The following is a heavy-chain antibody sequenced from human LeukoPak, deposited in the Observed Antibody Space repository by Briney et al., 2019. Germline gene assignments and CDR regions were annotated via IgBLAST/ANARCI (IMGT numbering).Heavy chain of an antibody. CDR1: GFTFSNYW. CDR2: IKQDGSEE. CDR3: ARDKSYGDATDY. D-gene: IGHD4-17*01. J-gene: IGHJ4*02. V-gene: IGHV3-7*01. Sequence: GGSLRLSCAASGFTFSNYWKSWVRQAPGKGLEWVANIKQDGSEEYYVDSVKGRFTISRDNAKKSLYLQMNSLRAEDTAVYYCARDKSYGDATDYWGQGTLVTVSS.